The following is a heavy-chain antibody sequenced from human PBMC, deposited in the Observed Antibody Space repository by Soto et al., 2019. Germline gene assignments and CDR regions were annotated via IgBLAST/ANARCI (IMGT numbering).Heavy chain of an antibody. CDR1: GFTFDDYA. CDR2: ISWNSGSI. Sequence: GGSLRLSCAASGFTFDDYAMHWVRQAPGKGLEWVSGISWNSGSIGYADSVKGRFTISRDNAKNSLYLQMNSLRAEDTALYYCAKGIGSPSSYWGQGTLVTVSS. V-gene: IGHV3-9*01. J-gene: IGHJ4*02. CDR3: AKGIGSPSSY. D-gene: IGHD6-6*01.